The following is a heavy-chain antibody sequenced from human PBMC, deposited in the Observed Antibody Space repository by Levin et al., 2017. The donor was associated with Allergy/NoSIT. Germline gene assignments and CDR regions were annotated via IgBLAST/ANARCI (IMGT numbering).Heavy chain of an antibody. J-gene: IGHJ4*02. Sequence: GGSLRLSCAASGFTFSSYGMHWVRQAPGKGLEWVAVISYDGSNKYYADSVKGRFTISRDNSKNTLYLQMNSLRAEDTAVYYCAKDLGTMVRGVRGVFDYWGQGTLVTVSS. CDR3: AKDLGTMVRGVRGVFDY. CDR1: GFTFSSYG. V-gene: IGHV3-30*18. D-gene: IGHD3-10*01. CDR2: ISYDGSNK.